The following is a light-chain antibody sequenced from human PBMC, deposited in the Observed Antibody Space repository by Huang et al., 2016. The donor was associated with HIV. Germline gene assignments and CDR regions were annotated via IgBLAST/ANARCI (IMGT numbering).Light chain of an antibody. Sequence: EVVMTQSPVTLSVSPGERATLSCRASQSVNNKLAWFQQKPGQAPRLLIQDASIRATGIPDRFSGSGSGTEFTLTISSLQSEDVAVYYCQQYNNWPPWTFGQGTKVEIK. V-gene: IGKV3-15*01. CDR3: QQYNNWPPWT. CDR1: QSVNNK. CDR2: DAS. J-gene: IGKJ1*01.